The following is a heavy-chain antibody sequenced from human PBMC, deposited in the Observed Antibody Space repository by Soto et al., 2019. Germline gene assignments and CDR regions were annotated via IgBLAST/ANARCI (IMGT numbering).Heavy chain of an antibody. Sequence: GESLKISCKGSGNSFTSYWIGWVRQMPGKGLEWMGIINPGDSDTRYSPSFQGQVTISVDKSISTAYLQWRTLKASDTAMYYCGRALSGYYDGNGYLRVWGMDVWGQGTTVTVSS. CDR3: GRALSGYYDGNGYLRVWGMDV. D-gene: IGHD3-22*01. CDR1: GNSFTSYW. V-gene: IGHV5-51*01. J-gene: IGHJ6*02. CDR2: INPGDSDT.